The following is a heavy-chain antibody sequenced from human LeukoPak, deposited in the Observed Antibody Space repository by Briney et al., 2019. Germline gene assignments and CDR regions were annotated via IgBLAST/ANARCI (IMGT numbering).Heavy chain of an antibody. V-gene: IGHV5-51*01. CDR3: ARPHDCGDPWGRRGDGFDI. CDR2: IYPGDSDT. Sequence: GESLKISCKGSGYSFTSYWIGWVRQMPGKGLEWMGIIYPGDSDTRYSPSFQGQVTISADRSINTAYLQWSSLKASDTAMYYCARPHDCGDPWGRRGDGFDIWGQGTMVTVSS. J-gene: IGHJ3*02. D-gene: IGHD4-17*01. CDR1: GYSFTSYW.